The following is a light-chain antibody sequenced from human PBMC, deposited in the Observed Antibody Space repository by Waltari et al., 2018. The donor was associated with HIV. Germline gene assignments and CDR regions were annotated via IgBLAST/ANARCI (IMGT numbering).Light chain of an antibody. Sequence: DMQMTQSPSSLSASVGDRVTITCRASQTISSYLNWYQQKPENAPKLLIYAASSLQSGVPSRFSGSGSGTDFTLTISSLQPEDFATYYCQQSYSTPWTFGQGTKVEIK. CDR2: AAS. CDR1: QTISSY. CDR3: QQSYSTPWT. J-gene: IGKJ1*01. V-gene: IGKV1-39*01.